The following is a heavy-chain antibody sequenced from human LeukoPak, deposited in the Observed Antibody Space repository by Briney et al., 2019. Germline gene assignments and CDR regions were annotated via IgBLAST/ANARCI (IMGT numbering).Heavy chain of an antibody. J-gene: IGHJ4*02. D-gene: IGHD1-20*01. CDR2: LCCGGST. Sequence: SETLSLTCTVSAGSISSSAYYWGWIPPAPGKGLEWIVSLCCGGSTYYIPSLRRRVTMSVDTSKNHFSLKLSSVTAADTARYYCARLNWDDKDYWGQGTLVTVSS. CDR3: ARLNWDDKDY. CDR1: AGSISSSAYY. V-gene: IGHV4-39*02.